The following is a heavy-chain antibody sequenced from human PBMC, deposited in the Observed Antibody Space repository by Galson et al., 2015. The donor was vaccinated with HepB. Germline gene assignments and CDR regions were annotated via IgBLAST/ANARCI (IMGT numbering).Heavy chain of an antibody. D-gene: IGHD3/OR15-3a*01. CDR3: ANGKGDWYYDS. V-gene: IGHV1-18*01. J-gene: IGHJ5*01. CDR1: GDTLSNDV. CDR2: ISSYTGNT. Sequence: SVKVSCKASGDTLSNDVISWVRQAPGQKLEWMGWISSYTGNTNYAQELQDRLTMTIDTSTRTAYMELRSLRSDDTAVYYCANGKGDWYYDSWGQGTLVTVSS.